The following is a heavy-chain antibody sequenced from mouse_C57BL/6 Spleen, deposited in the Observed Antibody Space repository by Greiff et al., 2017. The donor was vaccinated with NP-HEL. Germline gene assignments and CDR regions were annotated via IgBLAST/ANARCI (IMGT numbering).Heavy chain of an antibody. J-gene: IGHJ3*01. V-gene: IGHV1-82*01. CDR1: GYAFSSSW. CDR3: ARWGLNDYDGGFAY. CDR2: IYPGDGDT. Sequence: VQLQQSGPELVKPGASVKISCKASGYAFSSSWMNWVKQRPGKGLEWIGRIYPGDGDTNYNGKFKGKATLTADKSSSTAYMQLSSLTSEDSAVYCCARWGLNDYDGGFAYWGQGTLVTVSA. D-gene: IGHD2-4*01.